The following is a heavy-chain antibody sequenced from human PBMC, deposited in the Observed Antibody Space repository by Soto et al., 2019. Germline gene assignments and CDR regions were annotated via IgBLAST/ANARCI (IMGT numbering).Heavy chain of an antibody. CDR3: ARDLYYDILTGPFDY. CDR2: ISAHNGHM. CDR1: GYSFNRYG. J-gene: IGHJ4*02. D-gene: IGHD3-9*01. Sequence: ASVKVSCKTSGYSFNRYGITWVRQAPGQGLEWMGWISAHNGHMIYAQDFQGRVTMTTDTSTNTAYMELRSLRSDDTAVYYCARDLYYDILTGPFDYWGQGTLVTVSS. V-gene: IGHV1-18*01.